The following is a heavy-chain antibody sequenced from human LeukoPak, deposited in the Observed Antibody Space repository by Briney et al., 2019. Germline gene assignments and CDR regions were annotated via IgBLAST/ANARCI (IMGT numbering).Heavy chain of an antibody. D-gene: IGHD2-21*01. Sequence: ASVKVSCTASGYTFTSYGISCVRQAPGQGLEWMGWINAYNDNTNYAQKFQGRVTMTTDTSTSTAYMELRSLRSDDTAVFYCARAGGSYSPSDYWGQGTLVTVSS. CDR3: ARAGGSYSPSDY. J-gene: IGHJ4*02. V-gene: IGHV1-18*01. CDR1: GYTFTSYG. CDR2: INAYNDNT.